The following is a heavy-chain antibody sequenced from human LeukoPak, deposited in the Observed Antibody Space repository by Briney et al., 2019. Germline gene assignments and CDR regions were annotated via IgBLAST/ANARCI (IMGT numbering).Heavy chain of an antibody. CDR1: GFTFSSYV. D-gene: IGHD6-13*01. Sequence: GGSLRLSCAASGFTFSSYVMGWVRQAPGKGLEWVSGISGSGGSTYYADSVKGRFTISRDNSKNTLYLQMNSLRAEDTAVYYCAKGAQETYSSSWFLDYWGQGTLVTVSS. J-gene: IGHJ4*02. CDR2: ISGSGGST. CDR3: AKGAQETYSSSWFLDY. V-gene: IGHV3-23*01.